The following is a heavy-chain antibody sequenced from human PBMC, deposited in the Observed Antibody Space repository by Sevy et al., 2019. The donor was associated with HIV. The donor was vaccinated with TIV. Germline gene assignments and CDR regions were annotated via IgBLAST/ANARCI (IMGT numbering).Heavy chain of an antibody. Sequence: SETLSLTCTVSGGSISSSSYYWGWIRQPPGKGLEWIGSIYYSGSTYYNPSLKSRVTISVDTSKNQFSLKLSCVTAADTAVYYCARTPGGSYYYYYYYMDVWGKGTTVTVSS. J-gene: IGHJ6*03. CDR2: IYYSGST. CDR1: GGSISSSSYY. D-gene: IGHD2-15*01. CDR3: ARTPGGSYYYYYYYMDV. V-gene: IGHV4-39*01.